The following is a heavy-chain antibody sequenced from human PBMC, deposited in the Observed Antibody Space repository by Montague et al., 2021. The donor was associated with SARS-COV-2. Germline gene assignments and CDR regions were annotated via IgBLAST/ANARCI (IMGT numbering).Heavy chain of an antibody. V-gene: IGHV3-23*01. CDR1: GFTFSNSA. Sequence: SLRLSCAASGFTFSNSAMNWVRQAPGKGLEWVSGSSGSDGGPHYXDSXHVRFTISRDNSKNVLYLQMNSLRAEDTALYYCAKDSYYYGLGYGMDVWGQGTTVTVSS. D-gene: IGHD3-10*01. CDR3: AKDSYYYGLGYGMDV. CDR2: SSGSDGGP. J-gene: IGHJ6*02.